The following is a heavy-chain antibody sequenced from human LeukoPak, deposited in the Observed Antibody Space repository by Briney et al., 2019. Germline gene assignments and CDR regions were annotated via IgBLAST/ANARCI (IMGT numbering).Heavy chain of an antibody. V-gene: IGHV4-31*03. CDR1: GGSISRAGYY. D-gene: IGHD6-6*01. CDR3: ARTRESSSGNQGWFDP. CDR2: IHYSGST. Sequence: SETLSLTCTVFGGSISRAGYYWGWIRQHPGKGLEWIAYIHYSGSTYYSPSLRSRVSISVDTSKNQFSLQLNSVTAADTAVYYCARTRESSSGNQGWFDPWGQGTLVTVSS. J-gene: IGHJ5*02.